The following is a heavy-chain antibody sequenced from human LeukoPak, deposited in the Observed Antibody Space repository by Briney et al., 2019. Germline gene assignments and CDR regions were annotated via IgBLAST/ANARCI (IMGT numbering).Heavy chain of an antibody. V-gene: IGHV3-74*01. D-gene: IGHD6-6*01. Sequence: GGSLRLSCAASGFTFSSYWMHWVRQAPGKGLVGVSRIDSDRGGTSYADSVKGRFTISRDNAKNTLFLQMKSLRGYDTDVDYCVSRPHWASYFGHGTLVTVSS. CDR2: IDSDRGGT. J-gene: IGHJ4*01. CDR3: VSRPHWASY. CDR1: GFTFSSYW.